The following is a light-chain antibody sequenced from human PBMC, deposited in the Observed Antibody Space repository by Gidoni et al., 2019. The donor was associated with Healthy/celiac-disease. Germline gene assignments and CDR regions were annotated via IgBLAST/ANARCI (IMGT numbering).Light chain of an antibody. CDR2: AAS. Sequence: DIQLTQSPSFLSASVGDRVTITCRASQGISSYLAWYQQKPGKAPKLLIYAASTLQSGVPSRFSGSGSGTEFTLTISSLQPEDFATYYGQQLNSYPLFSQGTRLEIK. J-gene: IGKJ5*01. CDR1: QGISSY. V-gene: IGKV1-9*01. CDR3: QQLNSYPL.